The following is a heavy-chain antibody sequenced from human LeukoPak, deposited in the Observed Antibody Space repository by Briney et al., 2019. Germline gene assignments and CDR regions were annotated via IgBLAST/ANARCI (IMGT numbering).Heavy chain of an antibody. Sequence: VGSLRLSCAASGFTFSSYWMHWVRQAPGKGLVWVSRINSDGSSTSYADSVKGRFTNSRDNAKNTLYLQMNGLRAEDTAVYYCARATYYYDSSGASLWGQGTMVTVSS. D-gene: IGHD3-22*01. CDR2: INSDGSST. CDR1: GFTFSSYW. V-gene: IGHV3-74*01. J-gene: IGHJ3*01. CDR3: ARATYYYDSSGASL.